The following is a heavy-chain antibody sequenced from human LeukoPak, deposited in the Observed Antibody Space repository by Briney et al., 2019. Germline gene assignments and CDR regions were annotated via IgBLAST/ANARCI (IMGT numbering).Heavy chain of an antibody. J-gene: IGHJ4*02. CDR1: GFTFDDYA. CDR2: ISWNSGSI. Sequence: QPGRSLRLSCAASGFTFDDYAMHWVRQAPGKGLEWVSGISWNSGSIGYADSVKGRFTISRDNAKNSLYLQMNSLRVEDTALYYCAKGTGYSYGLPFDYWGQGTLVTVSS. V-gene: IGHV3-9*01. D-gene: IGHD5-18*01. CDR3: AKGTGYSYGLPFDY.